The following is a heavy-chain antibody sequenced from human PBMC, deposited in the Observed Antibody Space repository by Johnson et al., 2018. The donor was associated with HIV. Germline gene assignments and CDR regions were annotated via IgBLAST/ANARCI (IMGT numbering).Heavy chain of an antibody. CDR2: ISYDGSNK. J-gene: IGHJ3*02. Sequence: VESGGGVVQPGRSLRLSCAASGFTFSSYGMHWVRQAPGKGLEWVAVISYDGSNKYYADSVKGRFTISRDNSKNTLYLQMNSLRAEDTALYYCAKARGGNYDAFDIWGQGTMVTVSS. CDR1: GFTFSSYG. D-gene: IGHD4-23*01. V-gene: IGHV3-30*18. CDR3: AKARGGNYDAFDI.